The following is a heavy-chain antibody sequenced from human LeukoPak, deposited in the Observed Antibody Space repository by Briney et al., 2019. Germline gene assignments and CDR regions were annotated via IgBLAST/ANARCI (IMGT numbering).Heavy chain of an antibody. CDR3: AKGYCSSTTCYSRFDP. CDR1: GFTFSSYA. V-gene: IGHV3-23*01. Sequence: GGSLRLSCAASGFTFSSYAMSWVRQAPVMGLEWVSAISGSGGSTFIADSVKGRFTISRDNSKNMLYLQMNSLRNEDTAVYYCAKGYCSSTTCYSRFDPWGHGTLVTVSS. J-gene: IGHJ5*02. CDR2: ISGSGGST. D-gene: IGHD2-2*02.